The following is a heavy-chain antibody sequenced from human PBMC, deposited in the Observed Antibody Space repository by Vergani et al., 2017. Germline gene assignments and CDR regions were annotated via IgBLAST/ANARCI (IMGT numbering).Heavy chain of an antibody. V-gene: IGHV1-69*01. CDR2: IIPIFGTA. CDR1: GGTFSSYA. D-gene: IGHD6-19*01. J-gene: IGHJ4*02. CDR3: ARVRYEGGWLVPDY. Sequence: QVQLVQSGAEVKKPGSSVKVSCKASGGTFSSYAISWVRQAPGQGLEWMGGIIPIFGTANYAQKFQGRVTITADESTSTAYMELSSLRSEDTAVYYCARVRYEGGWLVPDYWGQGTLVTVSS.